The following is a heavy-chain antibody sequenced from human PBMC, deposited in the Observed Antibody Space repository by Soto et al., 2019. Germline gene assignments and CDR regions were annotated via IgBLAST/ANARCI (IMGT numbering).Heavy chain of an antibody. V-gene: IGHV4-59*01. CDR1: GGSISSYY. CDR3: ARADYIWGSYRSYYFDY. Sequence: PSETLSLTCTASGGSISSYYWSWIRQPPGKGLEWIGYIHYSGSTNYNPSLKSRVTISVDTSKNQFSLRLSSVTAADTAVYYCARADYIWGSYRSYYFDYWGQGTLVTVSS. J-gene: IGHJ4*02. CDR2: IHYSGST. D-gene: IGHD3-16*02.